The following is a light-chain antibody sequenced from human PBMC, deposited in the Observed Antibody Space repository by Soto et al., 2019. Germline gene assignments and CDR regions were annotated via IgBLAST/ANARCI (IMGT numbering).Light chain of an antibody. CDR1: RAISNY. J-gene: IGKJ2*01. CDR2: AAS. Sequence: DIQLTQSPSFLSASVGDRVTITCRASRAISNYVAWYQQKPGKAPKLLIYAASTLQSGVTARFSGSGSGTEFTLTIGSLQPEDFATYYCQQLTNFRFTFGQGTKLDIK. CDR3: QQLTNFRFT. V-gene: IGKV1-9*01.